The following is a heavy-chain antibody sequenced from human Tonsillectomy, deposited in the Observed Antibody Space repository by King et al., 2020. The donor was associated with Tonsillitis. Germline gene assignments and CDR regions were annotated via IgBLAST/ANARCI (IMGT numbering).Heavy chain of an antibody. D-gene: IGHD6-19*01. CDR3: ARRQSIAVAGTNYYYYGLDV. Sequence: VQLQESGPGLVKPSETLSLTCTVSGGSISSYYWSWIRQPPGKGLEWIGYIYYSGSTNYNPSLKRRVTISVDSSKNQFSLKLSSVTAADTAVYYCARRQSIAVAGTNYYYYGLDVWGQGTTVTVSS. CDR2: IYYSGST. CDR1: GGSISSYY. V-gene: IGHV4-59*01. J-gene: IGHJ6*02.